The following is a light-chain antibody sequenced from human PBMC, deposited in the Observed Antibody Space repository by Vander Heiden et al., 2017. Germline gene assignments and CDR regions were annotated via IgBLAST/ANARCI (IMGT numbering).Light chain of an antibody. Sequence: DIRMTHSPSSLSSSVGDRLTIPCRARHSISSYLNWYQQKPGKSPKLLIYAASSWQSGVPARFSGSGSGTDFTLTISRLQPEDFATYYCIQSYSNLTWTFGQGTKVEIK. CDR1: HSISSY. CDR3: IQSYSNLTWT. CDR2: AAS. V-gene: IGKV1-39*01. J-gene: IGKJ1*01.